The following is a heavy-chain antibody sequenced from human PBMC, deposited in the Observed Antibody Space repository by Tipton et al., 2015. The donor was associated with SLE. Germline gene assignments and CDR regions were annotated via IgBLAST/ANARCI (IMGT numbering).Heavy chain of an antibody. CDR3: ARQDLGRAATLTFDI. CDR2: VFATGYT. CDR1: GGAIRNSTYY. V-gene: IGHV4-39*01. D-gene: IGHD6-25*01. Sequence: TLSLTCHVAGGAIRNSTYYWAWIRQPPGKRLEWVGSVFATGYTAYNPSLEGRMSISVDTSNNEFSLKLSSVTAADTAVYFCARQDLGRAATLTFDIWGLGTLVTVSS. J-gene: IGHJ4*02.